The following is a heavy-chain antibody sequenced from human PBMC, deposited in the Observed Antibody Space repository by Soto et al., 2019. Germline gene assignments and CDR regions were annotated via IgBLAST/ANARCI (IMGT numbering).Heavy chain of an antibody. CDR2: ISYSGSA. Sequence: WTWLRQPPGTGLEWIGYISYSGSATYNPSLQSRVTISVDTSKRHFSLTLNSVTAADTAVYYCARDMFIYDSRTYHNPVNWFDPWGQGILVTVSS. J-gene: IGHJ5*02. D-gene: IGHD3-10*01. CDR3: ARDMFIYDSRTYHNPVNWFDP. V-gene: IGHV4-61*03.